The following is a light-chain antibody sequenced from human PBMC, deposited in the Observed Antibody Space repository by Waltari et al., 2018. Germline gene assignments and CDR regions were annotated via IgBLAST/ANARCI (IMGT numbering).Light chain of an antibody. CDR3: LLYMGSGIWV. Sequence: QTVVTQEPPLSVSPGGTVTLTCALSPGSLPSPSYARWYQQSPGQTPRTLVYKANIRSSGVPDRFSGSVLGNKAVLIITGAQAEDESTYYCLLYMGSGIWVFGGGTKLTVL. CDR1: PGSLPSPSY. V-gene: IGLV8-61*01. J-gene: IGLJ3*02. CDR2: KAN.